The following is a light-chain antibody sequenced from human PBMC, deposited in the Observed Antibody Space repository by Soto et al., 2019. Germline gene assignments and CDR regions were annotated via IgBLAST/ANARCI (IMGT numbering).Light chain of an antibody. J-gene: IGKJ1*01. CDR2: EAS. Sequence: DIQMTQSPSTLSASLGDRVTITWRASQTISDFVAWYQHKPGEAPKLLIAEASRLERGVPSRCSGGGAGTEVTLTISSLLAEDVAVYYCQQYYSTPWTFGQGTKVVIK. CDR3: QQYYSTPWT. CDR1: QTISDF. V-gene: IGKV1-5*01.